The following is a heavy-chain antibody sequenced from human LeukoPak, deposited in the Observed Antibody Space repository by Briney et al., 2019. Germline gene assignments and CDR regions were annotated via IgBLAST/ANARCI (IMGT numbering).Heavy chain of an antibody. V-gene: IGHV4-59*01. Sequence: SETLSLTCTVSVGSISSYYWSWIRQPPGKGLEWIGYIYYSGSTNYNPSLKSRVTISVDTSKNQFSLKLSSVTAADTAVYYCARGRYDWYFDLWGRGTLVTVSS. D-gene: IGHD1-1*01. J-gene: IGHJ2*01. CDR1: VGSISSYY. CDR3: ARGRYDWYFDL. CDR2: IYYSGST.